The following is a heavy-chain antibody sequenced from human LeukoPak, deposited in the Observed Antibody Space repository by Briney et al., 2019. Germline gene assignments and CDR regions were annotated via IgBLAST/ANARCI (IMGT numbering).Heavy chain of an antibody. CDR3: AREGLRAAAGTADY. J-gene: IGHJ4*02. V-gene: IGHV1-46*01. D-gene: IGHD6-13*01. Sequence: ASVKVSCKASGYTFTNYFLHWVRKALGQGLEWMGIINPSSGNAYYAQNFQGRVTMTRDTSTSTVYMELSSLRSADTAVYYCAREGLRAAAGTADYWGQGTLITVSS. CDR1: GYTFTNYF. CDR2: INPSSGNA.